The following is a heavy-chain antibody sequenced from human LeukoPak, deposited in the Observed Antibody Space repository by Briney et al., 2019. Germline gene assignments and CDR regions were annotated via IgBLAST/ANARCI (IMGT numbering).Heavy chain of an antibody. D-gene: IGHD3-22*01. CDR3: ARDGGLATSRYYDSSGYYCFDC. CDR2: IWYDGSNK. J-gene: IGHJ4*02. V-gene: IGHV3-33*01. Sequence: GRSLRLSCAASGFTFSSYGMHWVRQAPGKGLEWVALIWYDGSNKYYADSVEGRFTISRDNSKNTLYLQMNSLRAEDTAVYYCARDGGLATSRYYDSSGYYCFDCWGQGTQVTVAS. CDR1: GFTFSSYG.